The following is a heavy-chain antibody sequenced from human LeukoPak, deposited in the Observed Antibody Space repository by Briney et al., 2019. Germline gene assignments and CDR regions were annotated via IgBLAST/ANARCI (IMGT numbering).Heavy chain of an antibody. Sequence: GGSLRLSCAASGFTFTTYAMSWVRQAPGKGLEWVSGLSDSGGSTYYADSVKGRFTISRDNSKNTLYLQMNSLRVEDTAVYYCAKASRATLTTVINWFDPWGQGTPVTISS. CDR1: GFTFTTYA. CDR3: AKASRATLTTVINWFDP. V-gene: IGHV3-23*01. CDR2: LSDSGGST. D-gene: IGHD4-11*01. J-gene: IGHJ5*02.